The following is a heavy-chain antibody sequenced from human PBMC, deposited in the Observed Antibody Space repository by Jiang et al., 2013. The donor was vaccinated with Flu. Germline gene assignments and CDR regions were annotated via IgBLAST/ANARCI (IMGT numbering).Heavy chain of an antibody. CDR1: GGSISSSSYY. Sequence: KPSETLSLTCTVSGGSISSSSYYWGWIRQPPGKGLEWIGSIYYSGSTSYNPSLKSRVTISVDTSKNQFSLRLSSVTAADTAVYSCARVIVATSFKFPGGFDPWGQGTLAIVSS. D-gene: IGHD5-12*01. CDR3: ARVIVATSFKFPGGFDP. J-gene: IGHJ5*02. CDR2: IYYSGST. V-gene: IGHV4-39*07.